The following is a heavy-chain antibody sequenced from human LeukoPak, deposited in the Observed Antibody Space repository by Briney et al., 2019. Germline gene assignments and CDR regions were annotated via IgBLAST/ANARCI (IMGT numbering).Heavy chain of an antibody. CDR2: INPNSGGT. J-gene: IGHJ3*02. V-gene: IGHV1-2*02. Sequence: ASVKVSCKASGYTFTGYYMHWVRQAPGQGLEWMGWINPNSGGTNYAQKFQGRVTMTRDTSISTAYMELSRLRSDDTAVYYCARGLITMVRGVQPPDAFDIWGQGTMVTVSS. CDR1: GYTFTGYY. D-gene: IGHD3-10*01. CDR3: ARGLITMVRGVQPPDAFDI.